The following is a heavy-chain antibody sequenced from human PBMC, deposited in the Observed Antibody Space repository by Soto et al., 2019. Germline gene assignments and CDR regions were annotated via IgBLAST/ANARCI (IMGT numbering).Heavy chain of an antibody. J-gene: IGHJ4*02. CDR3: AHSRYSRSSFDY. V-gene: IGHV2-5*02. Sequence: SGPTLVNPTQTLTLTCTFSGFSLTSNDVGVGWIRQPPGKALEWLALIYWDDDKRYSPSLTSRLTITKDTSKNQVVLRMTNMDPVDTATYYCAHSRYSRSSFDYWGQGTLVTVSS. D-gene: IGHD6-6*01. CDR2: IYWDDDK. CDR1: GFSLTSNDVG.